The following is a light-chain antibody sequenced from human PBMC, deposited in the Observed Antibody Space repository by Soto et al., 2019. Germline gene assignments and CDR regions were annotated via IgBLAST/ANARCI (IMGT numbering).Light chain of an antibody. Sequence: QSVLTQTPSASGTPGQRVTISCSGSSSNIGRNYVYWYQQLPGAAPKLLIHRNNQRPSVGPDRFSGSKSGTSASLAISGLRSEDEAEYYCAAWDDSLSGRYVFGTWTKLAVL. CDR1: SSNIGRNY. CDR2: RNN. V-gene: IGLV1-47*01. CDR3: AAWDDSLSGRYV. J-gene: IGLJ1*01.